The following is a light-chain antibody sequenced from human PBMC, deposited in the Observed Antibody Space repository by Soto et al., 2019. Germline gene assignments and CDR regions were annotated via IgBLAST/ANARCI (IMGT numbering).Light chain of an antibody. V-gene: IGLV1-40*01. CDR1: SSNIGAGYD. J-gene: IGLJ1*01. CDR2: GNS. CDR3: QSYDSSLSEV. Sequence: QSVLTQPPSVSGAPGQRVTISCTGSSSNIGAGYDVHWYQQLPGTAPKLLIYGNSNRPSGVPDRFSGSKSGTSASLAITGLQAEDEADYYYQSYDSSLSEVFGTGTKLTVL.